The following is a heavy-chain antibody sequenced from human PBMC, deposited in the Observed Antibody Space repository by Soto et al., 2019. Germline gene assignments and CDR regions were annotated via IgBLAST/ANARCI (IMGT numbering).Heavy chain of an antibody. CDR1: GASISSYF. CDR3: ARGGPVQLWAFDY. Sequence: PSETLSLTXTVSGASISSYFWSWIRQPPGKGLEWVAYVSYSGSPHYNPSLQSRVTVSVDTSKSQFSLEVTSLTAADTAVYYCARGGPVQLWAFDYWGQGSLVTVSS. CDR2: VSYSGSP. J-gene: IGHJ4*02. D-gene: IGHD5-18*01. V-gene: IGHV4-59*01.